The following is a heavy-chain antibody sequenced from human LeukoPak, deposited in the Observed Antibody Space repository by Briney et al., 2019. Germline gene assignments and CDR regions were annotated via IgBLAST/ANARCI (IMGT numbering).Heavy chain of an antibody. CDR1: GGSISSGGYY. CDR2: IYYSGST. V-gene: IGHV4-31*03. Sequence: SEPLSLTCTVSGGSISSGGYYWSWIRQHPGKGLEWIGYIYYSGSTYYNPSLKSRVTISVDTSKNQFSLKLSSVTAADTAVYYGARGQDIVVVPAATHAFDIWGQGTMVTVSS. D-gene: IGHD2-2*01. J-gene: IGHJ3*02. CDR3: ARGQDIVVVPAATHAFDI.